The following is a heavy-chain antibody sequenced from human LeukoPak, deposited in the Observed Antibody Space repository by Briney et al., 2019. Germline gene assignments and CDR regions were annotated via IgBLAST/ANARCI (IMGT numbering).Heavy chain of an antibody. CDR2: IYYSGST. V-gene: IGHV4-59*01. J-gene: IGHJ4*02. Sequence: SETLSLTCTVSGGSISSYYWSWIRQPQGKGLEWIGYIYYSGSTNYNPSLKSRVTISVDTSKNQFSLKLSSVTAADTAVYYCARGFLTPGRFDYWGQGTLVTVSS. CDR3: ARGFLTPGRFDY. CDR1: GGSISSYY. D-gene: IGHD3-9*01.